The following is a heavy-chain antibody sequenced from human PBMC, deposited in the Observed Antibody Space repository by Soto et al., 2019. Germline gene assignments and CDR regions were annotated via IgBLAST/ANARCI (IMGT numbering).Heavy chain of an antibody. CDR2: ISYDGSNK. Sequence: GGSLRLSCAASGFTFSSYAMHWVRQAPGKGLEWVAVISYDGSNKYYADSVKGRFTISRGNSKNTLYLQMNSLRAEDTAVYYCASSSGWYVGAFDIWGQGTMVTVSS. D-gene: IGHD6-19*01. CDR3: ASSSGWYVGAFDI. V-gene: IGHV3-30-3*01. J-gene: IGHJ3*02. CDR1: GFTFSSYA.